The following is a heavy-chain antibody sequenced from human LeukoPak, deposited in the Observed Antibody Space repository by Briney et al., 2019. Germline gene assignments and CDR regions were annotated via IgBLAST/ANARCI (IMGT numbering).Heavy chain of an antibody. J-gene: IGHJ1*01. Sequence: GGSLRLSCAASGFTFSSYWMHWVRQAPGKGLVWVSRINTDGSSTSYADSVKGRFTISRDNAKNTLYLLMNSLRAEDTAVYYCARGSSSSEYFQHWGQGTLVNFSS. CDR2: INTDGSST. CDR3: ARGSSSSEYFQH. CDR1: GFTFSSYW. V-gene: IGHV3-74*01. D-gene: IGHD6-6*01.